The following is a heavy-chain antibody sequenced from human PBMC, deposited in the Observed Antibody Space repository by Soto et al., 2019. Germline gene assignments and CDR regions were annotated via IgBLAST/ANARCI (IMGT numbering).Heavy chain of an antibody. V-gene: IGHV1-3*01. Sequence: GASVKVSCKASGYTFTSYAMHWVRQAPGQRLERMGWINAGNGNTKYSQKLQGRVTITRDTSASTAYRELSSLRSEDTAVYYCARGWAGRLQALITMVRGVTNHYYWFDPWGQGTLVTVSS. CDR3: ARGWAGRLQALITMVRGVTNHYYWFDP. CDR1: GYTFTSYA. D-gene: IGHD3-10*01. J-gene: IGHJ5*02. CDR2: INAGNGNT.